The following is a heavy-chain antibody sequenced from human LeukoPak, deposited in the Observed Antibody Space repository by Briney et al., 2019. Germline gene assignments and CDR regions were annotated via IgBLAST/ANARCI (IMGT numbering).Heavy chain of an antibody. CDR3: ARGLSPGPFDY. CDR2: IYYSGST. Sequence: SETLSLTCTVSGGSISSSSYYWGWIRQPPGKGLEWIGSIYYSGSTYYNPSLKSRVTISVDTSKNQFSLKLSSVTAADTAVYYCARGLSPGPFDYWGQGTLVTASS. V-gene: IGHV4-39*07. J-gene: IGHJ4*02. CDR1: GGSISSSSYY. D-gene: IGHD2/OR15-2a*01.